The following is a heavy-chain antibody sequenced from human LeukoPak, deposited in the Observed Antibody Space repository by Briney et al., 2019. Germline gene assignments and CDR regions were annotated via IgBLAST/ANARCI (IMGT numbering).Heavy chain of an antibody. CDR2: INPNSGGT. V-gene: IGHV1-2*02. D-gene: IGHD3-22*01. Sequence: ASVKVSCKASGYTFTGYYIHSVRQAPGQGLEWMGWINPNSGGTNSAQQFQGRVTLTRDTSISTAYMELSRLRSDDTAVYYCARDLGYYDRLDEFDCWGQGTLVTVFS. CDR1: GYTFTGYY. CDR3: ARDLGYYDRLDEFDC. J-gene: IGHJ4*02.